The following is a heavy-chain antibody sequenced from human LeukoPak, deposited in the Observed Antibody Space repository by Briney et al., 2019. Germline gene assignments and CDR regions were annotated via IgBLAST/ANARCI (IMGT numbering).Heavy chain of an antibody. J-gene: IGHJ4*02. CDR3: GRAGNGPYYFDY. D-gene: IGHD1-1*01. V-gene: IGHV1-69*05. CDR1: GGTFSSYA. CDR2: IIPIFGTA. Sequence: SVKVSCKASGGTFSSYAISWVRQAPGQGLEWMGGIIPIFGTANYAQKFQGRVTITTDESTSTAYMELSSLRSEDTAVYYCGRAGNGPYYFDYWGQGTQVTVSS.